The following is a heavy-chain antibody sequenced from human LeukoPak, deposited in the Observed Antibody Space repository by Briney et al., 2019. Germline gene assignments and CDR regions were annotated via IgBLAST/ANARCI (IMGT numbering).Heavy chain of an antibody. CDR3: ARGSGSYKFDY. CDR1: GGSISSYY. Sequence: SETLSLTCTVSGGSISSYYWSWIRQPPGKGLQWIGYIYYSGSTNYNPSLKSRVTISVDRSKNQFSLKLRSVTAADTAVYYCARGSGSYKFDYWGQGTLVTVSS. J-gene: IGHJ4*02. V-gene: IGHV4-59*08. CDR2: IYYSGST. D-gene: IGHD1-26*01.